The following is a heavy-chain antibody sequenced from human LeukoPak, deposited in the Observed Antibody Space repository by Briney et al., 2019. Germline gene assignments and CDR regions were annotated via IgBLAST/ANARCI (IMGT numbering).Heavy chain of an antibody. D-gene: IGHD2-2*01. Sequence: GGSLRLSCAASGFTFSSYGMSWVRQAPGKGLEWVSAISGSGGSTYYADSVKGRFTISRDNSKNTLYLQMNSLRAEDTAVYYCAKDSCSSTSCWDWFDPWGQGTLVTVSS. CDR2: ISGSGGST. V-gene: IGHV3-23*01. J-gene: IGHJ5*02. CDR1: GFTFSSYG. CDR3: AKDSCSSTSCWDWFDP.